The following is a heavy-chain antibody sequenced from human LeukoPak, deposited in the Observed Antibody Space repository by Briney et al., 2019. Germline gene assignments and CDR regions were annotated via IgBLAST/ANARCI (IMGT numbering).Heavy chain of an antibody. Sequence: PSETLSLTCAVYGGSFSGYYWSWIRQPPGKGLEWIGEINHSGSTNYNPSLKSRVTISVDTSKNQFSLKLSSVTAADTAVYYCARVPTSLAFDYWGQGTLVTVSS. V-gene: IGHV4-34*01. D-gene: IGHD4-11*01. CDR2: INHSGST. J-gene: IGHJ4*02. CDR1: GGSFSGYY. CDR3: ARVPTSLAFDY.